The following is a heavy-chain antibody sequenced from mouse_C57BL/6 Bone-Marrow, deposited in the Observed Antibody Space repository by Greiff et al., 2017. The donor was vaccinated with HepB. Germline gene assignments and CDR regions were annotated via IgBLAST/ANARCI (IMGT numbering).Heavy chain of an antibody. D-gene: IGHD1-1*01. CDR1: GFTFSDYG. CDR3: ARHETVVATDAMDY. J-gene: IGHJ4*01. V-gene: IGHV5-15*01. Sequence: EVQRVESGGGLVQPGGSLKLSCAASGFTFSDYGMAWVRQAPRKGPEWVAFISNLAYSIYYADTVTGRFTISRENAKNTLYLEMSSLRSEDTAMYYCARHETVVATDAMDYWGQGTSVTVSS. CDR2: ISNLAYSI.